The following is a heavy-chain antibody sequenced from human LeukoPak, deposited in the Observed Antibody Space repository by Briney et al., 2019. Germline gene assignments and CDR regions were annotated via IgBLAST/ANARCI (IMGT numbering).Heavy chain of an antibody. CDR3: ARDYPTTKGP. CDR2: ISSSSSYT. D-gene: IGHD1-1*01. Sequence: GGSLRLSCAAPGFTFSDYYMNWIRQAPGKGLEWVSFISSSSSYTKYADSVKGRFTISRDNAKNSLHLQMNSLRAEDTAVYYCARDYPTTKGPWGQGTLVTVSS. V-gene: IGHV3-11*06. J-gene: IGHJ4*02. CDR1: GFTFSDYY.